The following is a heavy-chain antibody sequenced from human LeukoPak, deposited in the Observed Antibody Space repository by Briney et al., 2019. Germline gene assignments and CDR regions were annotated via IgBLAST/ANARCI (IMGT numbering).Heavy chain of an antibody. J-gene: IGHJ4*02. CDR1: GYTFTSYG. CDR2: ISAYNGNT. CDR3: ARDGLRLGELSPTPDY. Sequence: ASVKVSCKASGYTFTSYGISWVRQAPGQGLEWMGWISAYNGNTNYAQKLQGRVTMTTDTSTSTAYMELRSPRSDDTAVYYCARDGLRLGELSPTPDYWGQGTLVTASS. D-gene: IGHD3-16*02. V-gene: IGHV1-18*01.